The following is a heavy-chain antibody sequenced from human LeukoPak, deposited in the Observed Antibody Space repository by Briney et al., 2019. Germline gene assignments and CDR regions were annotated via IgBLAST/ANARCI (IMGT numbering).Heavy chain of an antibody. CDR1: GGSISSSSYY. CDR2: IYYSGST. CDR3: ARGLLLRGVTS. V-gene: IGHV4-39*01. D-gene: IGHD3-10*01. J-gene: IGHJ5*02. Sequence: SETLSLTCTVSGGSISSSSYYWGWIRQPPGKGLEWIGSIYYSGSTYYNPSLKSRVTISVDTSKNQFSLKLSSVTAADTAVYYCARGLLLRGVTSWGQGTLVTVSS.